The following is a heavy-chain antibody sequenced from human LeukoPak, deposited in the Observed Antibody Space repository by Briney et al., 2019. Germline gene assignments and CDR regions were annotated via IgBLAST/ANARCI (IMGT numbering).Heavy chain of an antibody. D-gene: IGHD5-24*01. V-gene: IGHV3-30*02. CDR1: GFTFSSYG. CDR2: IRYDGSNK. CDR3: AKEKEYGDGYKVGYFQH. Sequence: GGSLRLSCAASGFTFSSYGMHWVRQAPGKGLEWVAFIRYDGSNKYYADSVKGRFTITRDNSKNSLYLQMNSLRAEDTAVYYCAKEKEYGDGYKVGYFQHRGQGTLVTVSS. J-gene: IGHJ1*01.